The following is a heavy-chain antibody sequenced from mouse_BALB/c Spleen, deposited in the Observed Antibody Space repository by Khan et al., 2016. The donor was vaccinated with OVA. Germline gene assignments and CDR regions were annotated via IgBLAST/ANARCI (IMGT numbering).Heavy chain of an antibody. CDR1: GFTFSTYG. CDR2: ISSGGHYT. J-gene: IGHJ3*01. Sequence: EVELVESGGDLVKTGGSLKLSCAASGFTFSTYGMSWVRQTPDKRLEWVATISSGGHYTYYIDSVKGRFTISRDNAKSILYLQMTSLRSEDTAMYYCARLAYYYNSEGCAYWGQGTLVTVSA. CDR3: ARLAYYYNSEGCAY. V-gene: IGHV5-6*01. D-gene: IGHD1-1*02.